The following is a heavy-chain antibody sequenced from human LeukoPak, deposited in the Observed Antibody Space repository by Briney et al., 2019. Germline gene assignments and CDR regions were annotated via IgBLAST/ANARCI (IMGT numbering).Heavy chain of an antibody. D-gene: IGHD3-9*01. Sequence: GGSLRLSCAASGFTFSSYAMHWVRQAPGKGLEWVAVTLYDGSDKYYADSVKGRFTISRDNSKNTLYLQMNSLRAEDTALYYCARELRRYFDVDYWGQGTLVTVSS. J-gene: IGHJ4*02. V-gene: IGHV3-30-3*01. CDR2: TLYDGSDK. CDR1: GFTFSSYA. CDR3: ARELRRYFDVDY.